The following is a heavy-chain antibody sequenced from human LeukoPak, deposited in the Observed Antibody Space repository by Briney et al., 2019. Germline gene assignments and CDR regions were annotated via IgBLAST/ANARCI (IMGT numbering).Heavy chain of an antibody. V-gene: IGHV4-59*01. CDR2: IYYSGST. Sequence: SETLSLTCTVSSGSISSYYWSWIRQPPGKGLEWIGYIYYSGSTNYDPSLKSRVTISVDTSKNQFSLKLSSVTAADTAVYYCARLLSANWFDPWGRGTLVTVSS. J-gene: IGHJ5*02. D-gene: IGHD1-26*01. CDR3: ARLLSANWFDP. CDR1: SGSISSYY.